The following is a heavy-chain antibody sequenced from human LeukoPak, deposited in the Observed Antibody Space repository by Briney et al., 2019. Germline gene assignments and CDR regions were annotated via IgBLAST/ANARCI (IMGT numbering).Heavy chain of an antibody. J-gene: IGHJ4*02. CDR2: IYGSESS. D-gene: IGHD3-10*01. Sequence: SETLSLTCAVYGGSFSGYYWSWIRQPPGKGLEWIGRIYGSESSTYNPSLQSRVSMSLDTSKNQFSLGLTSVTAADTAVYYCARDGGYYGSGSYLLHWGQGILVTVSS. CDR1: GGSFSGYY. V-gene: IGHV4-59*10. CDR3: ARDGGYYGSGSYLLH.